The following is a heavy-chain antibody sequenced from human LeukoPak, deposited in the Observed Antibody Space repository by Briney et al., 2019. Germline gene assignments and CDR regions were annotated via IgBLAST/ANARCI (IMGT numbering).Heavy chain of an antibody. CDR1: GGSISSYY. CDR2: IYGSGST. D-gene: IGHD1-26*01. J-gene: IGHJ4*02. CDR3: ARTEVGAIDY. Sequence: PSGTLCLSCTASGGSISSYYWSWIRQPPGKGLEWIGYIYGSGSTNYNPSLKSRVTISVDTSKNQFSLKLSSVTAADTAVYYCARTEVGAIDYWGQGTLVTVSS. V-gene: IGHV4-59*01.